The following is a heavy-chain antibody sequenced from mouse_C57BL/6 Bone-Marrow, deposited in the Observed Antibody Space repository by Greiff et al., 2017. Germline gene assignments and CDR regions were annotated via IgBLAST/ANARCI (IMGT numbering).Heavy chain of an antibody. CDR1: GYTFTSYW. V-gene: IGHV1-72*01. Sequence: QVQLKQPGAELVKPGASVKLSCKASGYTFTSYWMHWVKQRPGRGLEWIGRIDPNSGGTKYNEKFKSKATLTVDKPSSTAYMQLSSLTSEDAAVYYCARGGYSNYGGAMDYWGQGTSVTVSS. CDR2: IDPNSGGT. J-gene: IGHJ4*01. D-gene: IGHD2-5*01. CDR3: ARGGYSNYGGAMDY.